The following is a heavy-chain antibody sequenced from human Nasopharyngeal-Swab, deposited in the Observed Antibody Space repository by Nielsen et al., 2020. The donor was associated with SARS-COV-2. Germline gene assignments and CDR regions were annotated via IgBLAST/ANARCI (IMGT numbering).Heavy chain of an antibody. J-gene: IGHJ6*02. D-gene: IGHD6-13*01. V-gene: IGHV1-69*06. Sequence: SVKVSCKASGGTFSSYAISWVRQAPGRGLEWMGGIIPIFGTANYAQKFQGRVTITADKSTSTAYMELSSLRSEDTAVYYCARNRGDSSSWYVYYYGMDVWGQGTTVTVSS. CDR1: GGTFSSYA. CDR2: IIPIFGTA. CDR3: ARNRGDSSSWYVYYYGMDV.